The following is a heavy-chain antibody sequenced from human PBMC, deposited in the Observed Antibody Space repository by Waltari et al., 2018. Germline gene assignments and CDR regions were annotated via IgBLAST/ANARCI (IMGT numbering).Heavy chain of an antibody. D-gene: IGHD3-22*01. Sequence: QVHLVQSGTEVKQPGASVKVSCKASGYRFTSYGTTWVRQAPGPGLEWMGWINTYDGNTNYGQELQGRLTITADKSTSTAYMELSSLRSEDTAVYYCASSVGEYYYDSSGYYSTYYWGQGTLVTVSS. J-gene: IGHJ4*02. V-gene: IGHV1-18*01. CDR1: GYRFTSYG. CDR2: INTYDGNT. CDR3: ASSVGEYYYDSSGYYSTYY.